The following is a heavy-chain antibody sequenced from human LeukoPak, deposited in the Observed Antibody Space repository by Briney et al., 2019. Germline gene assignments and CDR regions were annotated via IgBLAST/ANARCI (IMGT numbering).Heavy chain of an antibody. CDR2: IWYDGSKK. J-gene: IGHJ3*02. D-gene: IGHD3-22*01. CDR3: ARHPYGYYGDYAFDI. Sequence: PERSLRLAWAAAGFTFSSHGMHWVRQAPGKGLEWVAMIWYDGSKKYYGDSVKGRFTVSRDNSKNTVDLQMNSLIVEDTAVYYCARHPYGYYGDYAFDIWGQGTLVTVSS. V-gene: IGHV3-33*01. CDR1: GFTFSSHG.